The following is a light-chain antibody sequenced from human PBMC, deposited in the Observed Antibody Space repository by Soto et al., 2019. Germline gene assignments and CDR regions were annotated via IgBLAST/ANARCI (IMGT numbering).Light chain of an antibody. J-gene: IGLJ2*01. V-gene: IGLV2-8*01. CDR1: SSDVGGYNY. CDR3: AAWDDSLSGPV. Sequence: QSALTQPPAASGSPGQSVAISCTGTSSDVGGYNYVSWYQQHPGKAPKLMIYEVNKRPSGVPDRFSGSKSGTSASLAISGLQSEDEADYYCAAWDDSLSGPVFGGGTKLTVL. CDR2: EVN.